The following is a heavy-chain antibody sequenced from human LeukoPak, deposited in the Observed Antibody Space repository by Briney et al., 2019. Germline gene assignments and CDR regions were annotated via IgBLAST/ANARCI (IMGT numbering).Heavy chain of an antibody. J-gene: IGHJ3*01. CDR2: IYPDDSDT. D-gene: IGHD3-22*01. Sequence: GESLKTSCKGSGYRFNAYWIAWVRQMPGKGLEWMGIIYPDDSDTRYSPSFQGQVTISADKSVRTAYLQWSSLKASDTAMYYCARPNITSYYDSRGYDAFDVWAKEQWSPSLQ. V-gene: IGHV5-51*01. CDR3: ARPNITSYYDSRGYDAFDV. CDR1: GYRFNAYW.